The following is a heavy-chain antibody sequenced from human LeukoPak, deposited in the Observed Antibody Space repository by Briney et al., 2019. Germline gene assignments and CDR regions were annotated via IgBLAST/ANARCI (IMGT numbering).Heavy chain of an antibody. CDR3: ARDEGFGSGSYYGY. CDR1: GGSIRSYY. J-gene: IGHJ4*02. V-gene: IGHV4-4*07. D-gene: IGHD3-10*01. CDR2: IYTSGST. Sequence: SETLSLTCTVSGGSIRSYYWNWIRQPAGKGLEWIGRIYTSGSTSYNPSLKSRVTISVDTSKNQFSLKLGSVTAADTAVYYCARDEGFGSGSYYGYWGQGTLVTVSS.